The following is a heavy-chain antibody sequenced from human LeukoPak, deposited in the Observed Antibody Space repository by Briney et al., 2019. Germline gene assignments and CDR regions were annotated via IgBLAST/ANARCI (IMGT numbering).Heavy chain of an antibody. J-gene: IGHJ3*02. V-gene: IGHV4-59*01. Sequence: SETLSLTCTVSGGSISSYYWSWIRQPPGKGLEWIGYIYYSGSTNYNPSLKSRVTTSIDTSKNQISLKLNSVTAADTAVYYCARSSYYYAADAFDIWGQGTMVTVSS. CDR2: IYYSGST. CDR1: GGSISSYY. CDR3: ARSSYYYAADAFDI. D-gene: IGHD3-10*01.